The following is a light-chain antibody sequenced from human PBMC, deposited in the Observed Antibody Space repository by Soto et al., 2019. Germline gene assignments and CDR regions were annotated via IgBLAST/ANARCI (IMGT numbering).Light chain of an antibody. CDR2: GAS. J-gene: IGKJ4*01. CDR1: HGISTY. CDR3: QQYKSYPPT. Sequence: DIEVTQSPSSLSASVGDRVTITCRTSHGISTYLAWYQQKSQKAPKSLIYGASNLQRGVPPRFSGRGSETNFNFTISSLQPEDFGTYYCQQYKSYPPTFGGGTKVDI. V-gene: IGKV1D-16*01.